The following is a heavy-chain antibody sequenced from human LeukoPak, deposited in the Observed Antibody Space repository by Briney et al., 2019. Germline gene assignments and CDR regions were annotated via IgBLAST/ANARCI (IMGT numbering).Heavy chain of an antibody. Sequence: PGGSLRLSCAASGFTFSSYSMQWVRQTPGKGLEWVGIMSNSGENTFYGEAVKGRFTISRDNSQNTLYLQMNSLRAEDTAVYYCARDTAFDYWGQGTLVTVSS. CDR1: GFTFSSYS. CDR2: MSNSGENT. CDR3: ARDTAFDY. V-gene: IGHV3-33*05. D-gene: IGHD5-18*01. J-gene: IGHJ4*02.